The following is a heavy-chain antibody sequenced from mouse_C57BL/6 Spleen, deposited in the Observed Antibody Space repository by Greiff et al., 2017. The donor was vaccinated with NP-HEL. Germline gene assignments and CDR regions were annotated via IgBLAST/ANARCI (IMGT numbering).Heavy chain of an antibody. CDR2: ISDGGSYT. CDR3: ARDISGSSPYYFDY. J-gene: IGHJ2*01. V-gene: IGHV5-4*01. Sequence: EVQGVESGGGLVKPGGSLKLSCAASGFTFSSYAMSWVRQTPEKRLEWVATISDGGSYTYYPDNVKGRFTISRDNAKNNLYLQMSHLKSEDTAMYYCARDISGSSPYYFDYWGQGTTLTVSS. D-gene: IGHD1-1*01. CDR1: GFTFSSYA.